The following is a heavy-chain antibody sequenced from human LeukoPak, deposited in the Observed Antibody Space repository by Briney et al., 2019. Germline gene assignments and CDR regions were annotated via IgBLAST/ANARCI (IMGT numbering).Heavy chain of an antibody. CDR2: ISTSGSTI. D-gene: IGHD1-1*01. V-gene: IGHV3-48*03. Sequence: PGGSLRLSCAASGSTFSNYEVNWVRQAPGKGLEWVSCISTSGSTIYYADSVKGRFTISRDNAKNSVYLQMNSLIAEDTAVYYCATGTIYYWGQGALVTVSS. J-gene: IGHJ4*02. CDR1: GSTFSNYE. CDR3: ATGTIYY.